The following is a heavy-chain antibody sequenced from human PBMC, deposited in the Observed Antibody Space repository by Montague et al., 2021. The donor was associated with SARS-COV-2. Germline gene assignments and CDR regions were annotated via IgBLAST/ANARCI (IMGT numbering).Heavy chain of an antibody. CDR3: ARDQTVLEWIWYGMDV. Sequence: SETLSLTCAVYGGSFSTYYWAWIRQSPGKGLEWIGNIDHSGTTNYNPSLKSRVSISVDTSSSQFSLYLTSATAADAAVYYCARDQTVLEWIWYGMDVWGPGTTVTVSS. CDR1: GGSFSTYY. V-gene: IGHV4-34*01. D-gene: IGHD3-3*01. J-gene: IGHJ6*02. CDR2: IDHSGTT.